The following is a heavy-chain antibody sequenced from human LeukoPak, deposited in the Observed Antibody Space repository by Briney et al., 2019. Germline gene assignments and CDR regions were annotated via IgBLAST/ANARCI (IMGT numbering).Heavy chain of an antibody. CDR3: AKDRCSNGIGCYYYYMDV. CDR2: IQTDGSNE. Sequence: GGSLRLSCAASGFTFSSYGMHWVRQAPGKGLEWVAYIQTDGSNEQYADSVKGRFSISRDSSKNILYLQMNSLRAEDTAVYYCAKDRCSNGIGCYYYYMDVWGKGTTVTISS. J-gene: IGHJ6*03. D-gene: IGHD2-8*01. V-gene: IGHV3-30*02. CDR1: GFTFSSYG.